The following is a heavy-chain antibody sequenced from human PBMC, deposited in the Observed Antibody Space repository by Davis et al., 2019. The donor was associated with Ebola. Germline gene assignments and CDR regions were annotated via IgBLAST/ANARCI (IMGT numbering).Heavy chain of an antibody. D-gene: IGHD2-2*01. Sequence: MPSETLSLTCTVSGGSISSYYWSWIRQPPGKGLEWIGYIYYSGSTNYNPSLKSRVTISVDTSKNQFSLKLSSVTAADTAVYYCARMYCSSTSCPYYFDYWGQGTLVTVSS. J-gene: IGHJ4*02. CDR3: ARMYCSSTSCPYYFDY. CDR2: IYYSGST. CDR1: GGSISSYY. V-gene: IGHV4-59*08.